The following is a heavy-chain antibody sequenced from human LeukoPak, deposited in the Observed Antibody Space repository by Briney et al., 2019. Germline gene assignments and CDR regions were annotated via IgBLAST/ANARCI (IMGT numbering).Heavy chain of an antibody. D-gene: IGHD6-6*01. CDR1: GFTFSSYA. CDR2: ISYDGSNK. V-gene: IGHV3-30*01. Sequence: GGSLRLSCAASGFTFSSYAMHWVRQAPGKGLEGVAVISYDGSNKYYADSVKGRFTISRDNSKNTLYLQMNSLRAEDTAVYYCARDGPYSSSFPEPSYYFDYWGQGTLVTVSS. J-gene: IGHJ4*02. CDR3: ARDGPYSSSFPEPSYYFDY.